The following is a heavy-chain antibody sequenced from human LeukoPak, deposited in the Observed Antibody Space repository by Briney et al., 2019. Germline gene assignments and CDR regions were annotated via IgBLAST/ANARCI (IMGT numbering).Heavy chain of an antibody. Sequence: PSETLSLTCTVSGGSISSYYWSWIRQLPGKGLERLGYIYYSGSTNYNPSLKSRVTISVDTSKNQFSLKLRSVTAADTAVYYCARVTGYMIEDYFDYWGQGTLVTVSS. D-gene: IGHD3-22*01. J-gene: IGHJ4*02. CDR1: GGSISSYY. CDR3: ARVTGYMIEDYFDY. CDR2: IYYSGST. V-gene: IGHV4-59*01.